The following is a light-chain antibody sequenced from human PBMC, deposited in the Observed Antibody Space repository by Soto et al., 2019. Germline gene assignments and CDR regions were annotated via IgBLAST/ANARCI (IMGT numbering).Light chain of an antibody. CDR1: PTIISF. V-gene: IGKV1-39*01. CDR3: QQTHSTPWT. Sequence: DIQMPQSPSSLSASVGDRVSITCRASPTIISFLNWSQQKPGTAPKLLLFAASSLRSGVPTGGRGSGSGTDYSVTISGLEPEEFASYYWQQTHSTPWTFGQGTKV. CDR2: AAS. J-gene: IGKJ1*01.